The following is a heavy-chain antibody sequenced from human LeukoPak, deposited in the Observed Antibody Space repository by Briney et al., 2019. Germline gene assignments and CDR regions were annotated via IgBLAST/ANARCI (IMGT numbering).Heavy chain of an antibody. V-gene: IGHV1-2*02. J-gene: IGHJ4*02. CDR1: GYTFTVYY. CDR3: ARIKAAAGTAFDY. D-gene: IGHD6-13*01. Sequence: ASVTVSFKSSGYTFTVYYLHWVRQAPGQGLEWMGWINPNSGATNYAQKFQGRVAMTGDTSISTAYMELTRLTSDDTAVYFCARIKAAAGTAFDYWGQGTLIIVSS. CDR2: INPNSGAT.